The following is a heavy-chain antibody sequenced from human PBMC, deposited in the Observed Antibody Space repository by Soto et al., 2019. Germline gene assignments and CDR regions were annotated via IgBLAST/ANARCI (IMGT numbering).Heavy chain of an antibody. Sequence: QVQLVQSGAEVRKPGASVKVSCKASGHTLASYDINWVRQATGRGLEWMGWMTPDSGDTGYAPKFQGRVTMTWDTSIPTAYMELSSLRSDATAVYYCARDPFYGWFDSWGQGTLVTVSS. CDR3: ARDPFYGWFDS. V-gene: IGHV1-8*01. J-gene: IGHJ5*01. D-gene: IGHD3-16*01. CDR1: GHTLASYD. CDR2: MTPDSGDT.